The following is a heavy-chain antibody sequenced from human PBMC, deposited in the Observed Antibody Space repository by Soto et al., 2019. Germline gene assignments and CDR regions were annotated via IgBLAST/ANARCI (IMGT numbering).Heavy chain of an antibody. CDR2: ISSSGSTI. CDR3: ARAPPFITIFGVVKYYYYGMDV. D-gene: IGHD3-3*01. Sequence: PGGSLRLSCAASGFTFSSYEMNWVRQAPGKGLEWVSYISSSGSTIYYADSVKGRFTISRDNAKNSLYLQMNSLRAEDTAVYYCARAPPFITIFGVVKYYYYGMDVWGQGTTVTVSS. J-gene: IGHJ6*02. V-gene: IGHV3-48*03. CDR1: GFTFSSYE.